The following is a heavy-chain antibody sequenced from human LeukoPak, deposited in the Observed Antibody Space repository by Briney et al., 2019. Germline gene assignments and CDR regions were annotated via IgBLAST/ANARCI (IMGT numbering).Heavy chain of an antibody. CDR1: GFTFSSYG. Sequence: GGSLRLSCAASGFTFSSYGMHWVRQAPGKGLEWVAVISYDGSNKYYADSVKGRFTISRDNSKNTLYLQMNSLRADDTAVYYCAKDIVTVVGTGAFDYWGQGTLVTVSS. V-gene: IGHV3-30*18. J-gene: IGHJ4*02. D-gene: IGHD6-19*01. CDR3: AKDIVTVVGTGAFDY. CDR2: ISYDGSNK.